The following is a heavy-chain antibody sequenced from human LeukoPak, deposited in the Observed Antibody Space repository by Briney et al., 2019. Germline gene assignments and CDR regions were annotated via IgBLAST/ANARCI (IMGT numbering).Heavy chain of an antibody. CDR2: IIPIFGTA. J-gene: IGHJ4*02. CDR3: ARVGFGEPIDY. CDR1: GGTFSSYA. D-gene: IGHD3-10*01. V-gene: IGHV1-69*06. Sequence: ASVTVSCKASGGTFSSYAISWVRQAPGQGLEWMGGIIPIFGTANYAQKFQGRVTITADKSTSTAYMELSSLRSEDTAVYYCARVGFGEPIDYWGQGTLVTVSP.